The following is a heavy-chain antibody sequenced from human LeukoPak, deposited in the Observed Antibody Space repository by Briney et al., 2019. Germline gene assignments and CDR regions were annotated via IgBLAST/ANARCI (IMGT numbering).Heavy chain of an antibody. CDR3: ARLGGYDLPDY. CDR1: GGSISSSSYY. CDR2: IYYSGST. V-gene: IGHV4-39*07. D-gene: IGHD5-12*01. J-gene: IGHJ4*02. Sequence: SGTLSLTCTVSGGSISSSSYYWGWIRQPPGKGLEWIGSIYYSGSTYYNPSLKSRVTISVDTSKNQFSLKLSSVTAADTAVYYCARLGGYDLPDYWGQGTLVTVSS.